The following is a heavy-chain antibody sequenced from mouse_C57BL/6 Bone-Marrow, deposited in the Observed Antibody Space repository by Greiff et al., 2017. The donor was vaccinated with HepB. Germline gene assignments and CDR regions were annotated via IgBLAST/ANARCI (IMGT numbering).Heavy chain of an antibody. CDR3: ARRDYYGGFDY. Sequence: VQLQESGAELARPGASVKLSCKASGYTFTSYGISWVKQRTGQGLEWIGEIYPRSGNTYYNEKFKGKATLTADKSSSTAYMELRSLTSEDSAVYFCARRDYYGGFDYWGQGTTLTVSS. J-gene: IGHJ2*01. V-gene: IGHV1-81*01. CDR1: GYTFTSYG. D-gene: IGHD1-1*02. CDR2: IYPRSGNT.